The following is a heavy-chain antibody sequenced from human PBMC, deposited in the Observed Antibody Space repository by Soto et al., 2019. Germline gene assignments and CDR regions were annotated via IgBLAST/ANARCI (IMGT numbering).Heavy chain of an antibody. Sequence: QVQLVESGGGVVQPGRSLRLSCAASGFTFSSYGMHWVRQAPGKGLEWVAVIWYDGSNKYYADSVKGRFTISRDNSKNTLYLQTNSLRAEDTAVYYCAREAVKGGCFDYWGQGTLVTVSS. D-gene: IGHD3-16*01. J-gene: IGHJ4*02. V-gene: IGHV3-33*01. CDR3: AREAVKGGCFDY. CDR1: GFTFSSYG. CDR2: IWYDGSNK.